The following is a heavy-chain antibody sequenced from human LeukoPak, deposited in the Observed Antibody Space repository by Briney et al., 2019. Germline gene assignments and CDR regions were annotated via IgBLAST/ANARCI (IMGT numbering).Heavy chain of an antibody. Sequence: GGSLRLSCAPSGFMFSSHWMSWVRQAPGKGLEWVANISQDGSQKYYMDSVKGRFTISRDNAKNSLYLQMNSLRAEDTAVYYCAKSGSVTCSGGSCYFNWFDPWGQGTLVTVSS. J-gene: IGHJ5*02. CDR1: GFMFSSHW. V-gene: IGHV3-7*03. D-gene: IGHD2-15*01. CDR3: AKSGSVTCSGGSCYFNWFDP. CDR2: ISQDGSQK.